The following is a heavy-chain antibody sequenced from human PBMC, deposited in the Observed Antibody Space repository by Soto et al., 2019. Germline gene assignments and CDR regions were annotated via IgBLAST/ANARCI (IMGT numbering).Heavy chain of an antibody. CDR2: ISSDGSKQ. Sequence: QVQLVESGGGVVQPGRSLRLSCAASGFPFSSFGLHWVRQAPGMGPEWVAVISSDGSKQFYSDSVQGRFTISRDNLNNTLHLQMNSLRAADTAIYYCAATSHWGQGTLVTVSS. CDR3: AATSH. J-gene: IGHJ4*02. V-gene: IGHV3-30*03. CDR1: GFPFSSFG.